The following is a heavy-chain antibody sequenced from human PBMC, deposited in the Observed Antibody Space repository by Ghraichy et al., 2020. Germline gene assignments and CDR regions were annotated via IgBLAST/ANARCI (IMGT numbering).Heavy chain of an antibody. J-gene: IGHJ3*02. D-gene: IGHD3-9*01. CDR2: ISAYIDNT. CDR1: GYTFTSYG. V-gene: IGHV1-18*04. Sequence: ASVKVSCKASGYTFTSYGISWVRQAPGQGLEWMGWISAYIDNTDYPQKFQGRVTMTTDTSTSTAYMELRSLRSDDTAVYYCARDSTPYYDILIGRDAFDIWGQGTMVTVSS. CDR3: ARDSTPYYDILIGRDAFDI.